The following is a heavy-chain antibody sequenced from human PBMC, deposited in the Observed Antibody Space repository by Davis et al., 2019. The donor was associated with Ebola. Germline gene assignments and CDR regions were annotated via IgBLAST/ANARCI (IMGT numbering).Heavy chain of an antibody. CDR2: ISAYNGNT. CDR3: ARDLYRITGILGYGMDV. J-gene: IGHJ6*02. Sequence: ASVKVSCKASGYTFTSYGISWVRQAPGQGLEWMGWISAYNGNTNYAQKLQGRVTMTTDTSTSTAYMGLRSLRSDDTAVYYCARDLYRITGILGYGMDVWGQGTTVTVSS. CDR1: GYTFTSYG. V-gene: IGHV1-18*01. D-gene: IGHD1-20*01.